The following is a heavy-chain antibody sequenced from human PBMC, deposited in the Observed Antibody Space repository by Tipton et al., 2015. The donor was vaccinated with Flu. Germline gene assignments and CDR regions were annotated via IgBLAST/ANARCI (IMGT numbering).Heavy chain of an antibody. CDR2: IYYSGST. J-gene: IGHJ5*02. Sequence: TLSLTCTVSGGSISSGGYYWSWIRQHPGKGLEWIGYIYYSGSTYYNPSLKSRVTISVDTSKNQFSLKLSSVTAADTAVYYCARGRRSGIQLWLPWFDPWGQGTLVTVSS. CDR1: GGSISSGGYY. CDR3: ARGRRSGIQLWLPWFDP. V-gene: IGHV4-31*03. D-gene: IGHD5-18*01.